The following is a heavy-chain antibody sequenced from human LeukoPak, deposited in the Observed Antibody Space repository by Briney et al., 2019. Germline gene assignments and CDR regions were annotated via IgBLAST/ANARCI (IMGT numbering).Heavy chain of an antibody. V-gene: IGHV4-30-4*08. CDR3: ARQRGFSASSVRYVAVDY. CDR1: GDSISSGDYY. Sequence: SETLSLTCTVSGDSISSGDYYWTCIRQPPGKGLECIGYIYYTGNTYYNPSLKSRVSISVDTSKKQFSLSLSSVTAADTAVYYCARQRGFSASSVRYVAVDYWGQGTLVTASS. J-gene: IGHJ4*02. CDR2: IYYTGNT. D-gene: IGHD4-17*01.